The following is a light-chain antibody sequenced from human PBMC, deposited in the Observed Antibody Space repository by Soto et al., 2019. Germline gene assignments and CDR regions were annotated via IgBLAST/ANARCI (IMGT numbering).Light chain of an antibody. J-gene: IGLJ1*01. CDR3: QSYVSSLSGSV. CDR2: GNS. V-gene: IGLV1-40*01. Sequence: QSVLTQPPSVSGAPGRRVTISCTGSNSNIGAGYDVHWYQHLPGTAPKLLIYGNSNRPSGVPDRFSGSKSVTSASLAITGLQAEHEADYYCQSYVSSLSGSVLGTGNKATV. CDR1: NSNIGAGYD.